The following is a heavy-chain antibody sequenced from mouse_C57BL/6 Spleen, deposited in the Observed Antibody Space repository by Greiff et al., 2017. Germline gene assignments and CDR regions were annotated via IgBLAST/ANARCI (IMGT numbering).Heavy chain of an antibody. J-gene: IGHJ2*01. CDR1: GFTFSSYA. CDR2: ISDGGSYT. Sequence: EVKLMESGGGLVKPGGSLKLSCAASGFTFSSYAMSWVRQTPEKRLEWVATISDGGSYTYYPDNVKGRFTISRDNAKNNLYLQMSHLKSEDTAMYYCARDVTTVVAGYYFDYWGQGTTLTVSS. CDR3: ARDVTTVVAGYYFDY. D-gene: IGHD1-1*01. V-gene: IGHV5-4*01.